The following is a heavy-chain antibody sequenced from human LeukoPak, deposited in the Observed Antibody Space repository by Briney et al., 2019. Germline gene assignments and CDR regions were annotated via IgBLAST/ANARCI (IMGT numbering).Heavy chain of an antibody. Sequence: ASVKVSCKASGCTFTSYAMNWVRQAPGQGLEWMGWINTNTGNPTYAQGFTGRFVFSLDTSVSTAYLQISSLKAEDTAVYYCARTTRGIAAAGTGHNWFDPWGQGTLVTVSS. CDR1: GCTFTSYA. CDR2: INTNTGNP. CDR3: ARTTRGIAAAGTGHNWFDP. J-gene: IGHJ5*02. D-gene: IGHD6-13*01. V-gene: IGHV7-4-1*02.